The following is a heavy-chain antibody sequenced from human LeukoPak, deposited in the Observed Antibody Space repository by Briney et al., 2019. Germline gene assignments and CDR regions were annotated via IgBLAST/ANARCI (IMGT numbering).Heavy chain of an antibody. Sequence: SETLSLTCTVSGGSLSNYYWSWIRRPPGKGLEWVGYIYYSGSTNYNPSLKSRATISIDTSNNRFSLRLSPVTAADTAVYYCARASDSGDWHLGYWGQGTLVTVSS. V-gene: IGHV4-59*01. CDR2: IYYSGST. J-gene: IGHJ4*02. D-gene: IGHD2-21*02. CDR1: GGSLSNYY. CDR3: ARASDSGDWHLGY.